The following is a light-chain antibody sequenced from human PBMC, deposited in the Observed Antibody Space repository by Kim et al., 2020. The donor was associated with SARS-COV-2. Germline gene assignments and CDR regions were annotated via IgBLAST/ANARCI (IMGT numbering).Light chain of an antibody. Sequence: SYELTQPPSMSVSPGQTATITCSGDKLGGNYACWYQQKPGQSPVLVIFQDNKRPSGIPERFSGSNSGRTATLTIRGTQAVDEADYYCQAWDVFGGGTKLTVL. J-gene: IGLJ3*02. V-gene: IGLV3-1*01. CDR3: QAWDV. CDR2: QDN. CDR1: KLGGNY.